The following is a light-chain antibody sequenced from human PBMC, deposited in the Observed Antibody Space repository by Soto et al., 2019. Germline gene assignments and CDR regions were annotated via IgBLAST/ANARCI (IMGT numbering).Light chain of an antibody. CDR3: HQYGSSPPIT. CDR1: QSVSSSY. V-gene: IGKV3-20*01. J-gene: IGKJ5*01. Sequence: EIVLTQSPGTLSLSPGERATLSCRASQSVSSSYLAWYQQKPGQAPRLLIYGASIRATGIPDRFSGSGSGTDFTLTICRLEPEDFAVYYCHQYGSSPPITFGQGTRLEIK. CDR2: GAS.